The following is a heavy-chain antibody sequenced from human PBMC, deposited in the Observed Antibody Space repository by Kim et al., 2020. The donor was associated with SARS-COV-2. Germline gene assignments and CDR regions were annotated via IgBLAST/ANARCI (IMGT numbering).Heavy chain of an antibody. V-gene: IGHV3-30*07. Sequence: VTGRVTISRDNSKNTLYLQMNSLRADDTAVYFCARGRFCSSSNCYSYMDVWGKGTTVIVSS. D-gene: IGHD2-2*01. CDR3: ARGRFCSSSNCYSYMDV. J-gene: IGHJ6*03.